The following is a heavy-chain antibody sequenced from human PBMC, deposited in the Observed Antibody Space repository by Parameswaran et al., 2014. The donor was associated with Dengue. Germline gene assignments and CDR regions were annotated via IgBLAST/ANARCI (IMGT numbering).Heavy chain of an antibody. V-gene: IGHV4-59*01. CDR1: AISSA. Sequence: AISSARWIRQPPGKGLEWIGYIYYSGSTNYNPSLKSRVTISVDTSKNQFSLKLSSVTAADTAVYYCARATPDDFWSGYSHYYYGMDVWGQGTTVTVSS. CDR2: IYYSGST. J-gene: IGHJ6*02. CDR3: ARATPDDFWSGYSHYYYGMDV. D-gene: IGHD3-3*01.